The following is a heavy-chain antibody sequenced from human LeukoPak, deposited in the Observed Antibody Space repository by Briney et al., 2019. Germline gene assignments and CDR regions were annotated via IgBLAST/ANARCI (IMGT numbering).Heavy chain of an antibody. Sequence: RGSLRLSCAASGFTFSSYSMNWVRQAPGKGLEWVSSISTSSSYIYYADSVKGRFTISRDNAKNSLYLQMNSLRAEDTAVYYCARFATYGSGTYAFDYWGQGTLVTVSS. J-gene: IGHJ4*02. D-gene: IGHD3-10*01. CDR2: ISTSSSYI. CDR1: GFTFSSYS. V-gene: IGHV3-21*01. CDR3: ARFATYGSGTYAFDY.